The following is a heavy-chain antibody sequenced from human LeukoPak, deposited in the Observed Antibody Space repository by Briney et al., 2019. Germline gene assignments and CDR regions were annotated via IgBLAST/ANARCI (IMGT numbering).Heavy chain of an antibody. J-gene: IGHJ2*01. D-gene: IGHD6-13*01. CDR3: ARVYYSSSYDYWYFDL. CDR2: IYTSGSA. Sequence: PSETLSLTCTVSGGSISSGYYWSWIRQPAGKGLEWIGRIYTSGSANYNPSLKSRVTMSLDTSKNQFSLKLSSVTAADTAVYYCARVYYSSSYDYWYFDLWGRGTLVTVSS. V-gene: IGHV4-4*07. CDR1: GGSISSGYY.